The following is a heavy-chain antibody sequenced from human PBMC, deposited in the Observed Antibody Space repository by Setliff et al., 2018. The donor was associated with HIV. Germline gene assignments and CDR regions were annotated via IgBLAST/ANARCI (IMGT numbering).Heavy chain of an antibody. Sequence: PSETLSLTCTVSGVSISSGGYYWNWIRQHPGKGLEWIGYISSRGSTYYNPSLKSRITMSVDTSKNQFSLKLSSVTAADTAVYYCARDQADVYNYLLSGAFDFWGQGAMVTVSS. V-gene: IGHV4-31*03. J-gene: IGHJ3*01. D-gene: IGHD3-10*01. CDR1: GVSISSGGYY. CDR2: ISSRGST. CDR3: ARDQADVYNYLLSGAFDF.